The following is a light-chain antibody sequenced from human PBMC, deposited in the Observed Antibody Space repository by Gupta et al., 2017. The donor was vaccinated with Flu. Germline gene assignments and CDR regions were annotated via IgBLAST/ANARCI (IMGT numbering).Light chain of an antibody. CDR2: LGS. CDR3: RQALQTPQT. V-gene: IGKV2-28*01. J-gene: IGKJ1*01. Sequence: DIVMTQSPLSLPVTPGEPASISCRSSQSLLHSNGYNYLDWYLQKPGQSPQLLIDLGSNRASGVPDRFSGSGSGTDFTLKISRVEAEDVGVYYCRQALQTPQTFGQGTKVEIK. CDR1: QSLLHSNGYNY.